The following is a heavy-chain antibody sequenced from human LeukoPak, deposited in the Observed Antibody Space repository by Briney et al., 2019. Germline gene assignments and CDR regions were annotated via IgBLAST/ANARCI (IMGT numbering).Heavy chain of an antibody. CDR2: INPNSGGT. D-gene: IGHD6-13*01. Sequence: ASVEVSCKASGYTFTGYYMHWVRQAPGQGLEWMGWINPNSGGTNYAQKFQGGVTMTRDTSISTAYMELSRLRSDDTAVYYCARGGSSSWHEDYWGQGTLVTVSS. V-gene: IGHV1-2*02. J-gene: IGHJ4*02. CDR1: GYTFTGYY. CDR3: ARGGSSSWHEDY.